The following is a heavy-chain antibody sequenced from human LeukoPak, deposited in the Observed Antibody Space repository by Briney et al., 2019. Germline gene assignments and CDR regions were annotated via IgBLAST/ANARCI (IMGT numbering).Heavy chain of an antibody. J-gene: IGHJ4*02. Sequence: ASVTVSRKASGYTFTSYAMNWVRQAPGQELEGMGWINTNTGNPTYAQGFTGRCVFSLDTSVSTAYLQISSLKAEDTAVYYCARGGRVPRGPGYSSGWYSVASIDYWGQGTLVTVSS. D-gene: IGHD6-19*01. CDR3: ARGGRVPRGPGYSSGWYSVASIDY. CDR2: INTNTGNP. V-gene: IGHV7-4-1*02. CDR1: GYTFTSYA.